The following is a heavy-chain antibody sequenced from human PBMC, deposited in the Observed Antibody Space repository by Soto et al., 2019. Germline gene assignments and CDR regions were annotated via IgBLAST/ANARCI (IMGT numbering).Heavy chain of an antibody. CDR1: GYTFTSYD. CDR3: AIGWELYYYYYGMDV. J-gene: IGHJ6*02. Sequence: ASVKVSCKASGYTFTSYDINWVRQATGQGLEWMGWMNPNSGNTGYAQKFQGRVTMTRNTSISTAYMELSSLRSEDTAVYYCAIGWELYYYYYGMDVWGQGTTVTVSS. D-gene: IGHD1-26*01. CDR2: MNPNSGNT. V-gene: IGHV1-8*01.